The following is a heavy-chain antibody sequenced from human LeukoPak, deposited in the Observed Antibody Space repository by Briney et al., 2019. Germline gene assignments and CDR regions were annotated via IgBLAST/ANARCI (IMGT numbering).Heavy chain of an antibody. D-gene: IGHD7-27*01. CDR2: IYYSEST. CDR1: GGSISSGDYY. CDR3: ARERRAAHKNWGFSN. Sequence: SETLSLTCTVSGGSISSGDYYWSWIRHPPGKGLEWIGYIYYSESTNYNPSLKSRVTISVDTSKNQFSLKLSSVTAADTAVYYCARERRAAHKNWGFSNWGQGTLVTVSS. J-gene: IGHJ4*02. V-gene: IGHV4-61*08.